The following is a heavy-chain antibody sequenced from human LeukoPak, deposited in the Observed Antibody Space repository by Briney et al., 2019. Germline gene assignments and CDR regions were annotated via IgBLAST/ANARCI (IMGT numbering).Heavy chain of an antibody. D-gene: IGHD1-26*01. Sequence: PSETLSLTCTVSGGSLSRYYWSWIRQPPGKGLEWIGYIYYSGITNYNPSLKSRVTISVDTSKNQFSLKLSSVTAADTAMYYCARDYQMSGTYSYYFDYWGQGTLVTVSS. CDR3: ARDYQMSGTYSYYFDY. CDR1: GGSLSRYY. J-gene: IGHJ4*02. CDR2: IYYSGIT. V-gene: IGHV4-59*01.